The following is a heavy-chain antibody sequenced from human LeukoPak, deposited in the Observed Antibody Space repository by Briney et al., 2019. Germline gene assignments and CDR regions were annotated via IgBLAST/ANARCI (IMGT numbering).Heavy chain of an antibody. Sequence: SETLSLTCAVSGYSISSGYYWGWIRQPPGKGLEWIGSIFHSGSTYYSPSLKSRVTISVDTSKNQFSLKLTSVTAADTAVYFCARLGLSTAYNWFDPWGQGTLVTVSS. CDR3: ARLGLSTAYNWFDP. CDR2: IFHSGST. D-gene: IGHD2-2*01. CDR1: GYSISSGYY. V-gene: IGHV4-38-2*01. J-gene: IGHJ5*02.